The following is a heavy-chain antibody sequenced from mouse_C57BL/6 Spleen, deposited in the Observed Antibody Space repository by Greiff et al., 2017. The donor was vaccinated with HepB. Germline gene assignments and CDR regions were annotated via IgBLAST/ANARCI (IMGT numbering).Heavy chain of an antibody. D-gene: IGHD2-2*01. J-gene: IGHJ4*01. CDR1: GYTFTSYW. CDR2: INPSNGGT. V-gene: IGHV1-53*01. Sequence: QVQLKQPGTELVKPGASVKLSCKASGYTFTSYWMHWVKQRPGQGLEWIGNINPSNGGTNYNEKFKSKATLTVEKSSSTAYMQLSSLTSEDSAVYYCARDYYGYDGYYAMDYWGQGTSVTVSS. CDR3: ARDYYGYDGYYAMDY.